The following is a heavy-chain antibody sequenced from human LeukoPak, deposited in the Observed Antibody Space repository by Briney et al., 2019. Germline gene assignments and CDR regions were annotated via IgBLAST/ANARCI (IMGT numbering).Heavy chain of an antibody. J-gene: IGHJ4*02. CDR2: MNPNSGNT. CDR1: GYTFTSYD. V-gene: IGHV1-8*02. Sequence: ASVKVSCKASGYTFTSYDINWVRQATGQGLEWMGWMNPNSGNTGYAQKFQGRVTMTTDTSTSIAYMELRSLRSDDTAVYYCARGLTAAGPKTGDYWGQGTLVTVSS. CDR3: ARGLTAAGPKTGDY. D-gene: IGHD6-13*01.